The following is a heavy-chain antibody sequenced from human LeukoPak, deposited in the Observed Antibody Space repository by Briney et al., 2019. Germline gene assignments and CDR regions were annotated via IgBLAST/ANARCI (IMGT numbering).Heavy chain of an antibody. CDR2: INHSGYT. D-gene: IGHD3-22*01. Sequence: PSETLSLTCAVYGESSFSNYYWSWIRQTPGGALEWIGEINHSGYTNYNPSLKSRVTPSIDTSKNQFSLRLNSVTAADTAVYYCSRQVVGNDYWGQGTLVTVSS. V-gene: IGHV4-34*01. CDR1: GESSFSNYY. J-gene: IGHJ4*02. CDR3: SRQVVGNDY.